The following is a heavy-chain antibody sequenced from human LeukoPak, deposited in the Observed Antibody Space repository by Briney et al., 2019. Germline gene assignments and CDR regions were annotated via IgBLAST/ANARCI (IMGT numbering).Heavy chain of an antibody. J-gene: IGHJ6*02. CDR2: IIPILGIA. V-gene: IGHV1-69*04. CDR1: GGTFSSYA. D-gene: IGHD3-3*01. CDR3: ASHYYDFWSVNYYYYGMDV. Sequence: SVKVSCRASGGTFSSYAISWVRQAPGQGLEWMGRIIPILGIANYAQKFQGRVTITADKSTSTAYMELSSLRSEDTAVYYCASHYYDFWSVNYYYYGMDVWGQGTTVTVSS.